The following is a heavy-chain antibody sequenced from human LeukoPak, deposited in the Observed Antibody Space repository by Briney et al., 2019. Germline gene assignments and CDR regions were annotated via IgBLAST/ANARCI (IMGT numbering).Heavy chain of an antibody. CDR1: TGSFSGYY. V-gene: IGHV4-34*01. Sequence: PSETLSISCAVYTGSFSGYYWSWIRHPPGKGLEWIGEIKHSGNTNYNPSLSSRVTISVDPSKNRSSLRLSSVTAADTAVYYCARGRIVGGSPYYWGQGGLVSVSS. D-gene: IGHD1-26*01. CDR2: IKHSGNT. J-gene: IGHJ4*02. CDR3: ARGRIVGGSPYY.